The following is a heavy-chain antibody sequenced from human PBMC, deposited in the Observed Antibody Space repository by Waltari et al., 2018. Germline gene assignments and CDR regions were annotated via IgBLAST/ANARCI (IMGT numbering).Heavy chain of an antibody. CDR3: ARDRIAAAGTWFDP. D-gene: IGHD6-13*01. Sequence: QVQLQESGPGLVKPSETLSLTCTVSGGSISSSSYYWGWIRQPPGKGLEWIGSIYYSGSTYYNPSLKSRVTISVDTSKNQFSLKLSSVTAADTAVYYCARDRIAAAGTWFDPWGQGTLVTVSS. CDR1: GGSISSSSYY. J-gene: IGHJ5*02. V-gene: IGHV4-39*07. CDR2: IYYSGST.